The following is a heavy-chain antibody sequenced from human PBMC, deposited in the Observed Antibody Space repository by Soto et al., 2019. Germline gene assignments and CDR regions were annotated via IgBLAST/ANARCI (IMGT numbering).Heavy chain of an antibody. V-gene: IGHV4-30-2*06. Sequence: SETMALSCRGFGIARSDGGYSGSWIRQSPEKGLEWLGYIGHLETTYYDPSFKSRLSLSIASSMNEFSLSLSATTAADKAVYYYARGGDYVSFDFWGQGIQVTVSS. CDR3: ARGGDYVSFDF. D-gene: IGHD3-16*01. CDR1: GIARSDGGYS. J-gene: IGHJ4*02. CDR2: IGHLETT.